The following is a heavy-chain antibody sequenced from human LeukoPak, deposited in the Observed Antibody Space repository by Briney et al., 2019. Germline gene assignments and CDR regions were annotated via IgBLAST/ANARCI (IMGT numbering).Heavy chain of an antibody. D-gene: IGHD6-13*01. Sequence: GSLRLSCAASGFTFSSYEMNWVRQAPGKGLEWVSYISSSGSTIYYADSVKGRFTISRDNAKNSLYLQMNSLRAEDTAVYYCARPYSISWELDSWGQGTLVTVSS. CDR3: ARPYSISWELDS. CDR2: ISSSGSTI. V-gene: IGHV3-48*03. CDR1: GFTFSSYE. J-gene: IGHJ5*01.